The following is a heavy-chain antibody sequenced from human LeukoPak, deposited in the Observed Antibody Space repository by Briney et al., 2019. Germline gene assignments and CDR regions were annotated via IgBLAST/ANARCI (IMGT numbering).Heavy chain of an antibody. CDR3: AREHGYSSGWYFVGPSEQESYNWFDP. V-gene: IGHV1-69*05. D-gene: IGHD6-19*01. CDR1: GGTFSSYA. J-gene: IGHJ5*02. Sequence: SVKVSCKASGGTFSSYAISWVRQAPGQGLEWMGGIIPIFGTANYAQKFQGRVTITTDESTSTADMELSSLRSEDTAVYYCAREHGYSSGWYFVGPSEQESYNWFDPWGQGTLVTVSS. CDR2: IIPIFGTA.